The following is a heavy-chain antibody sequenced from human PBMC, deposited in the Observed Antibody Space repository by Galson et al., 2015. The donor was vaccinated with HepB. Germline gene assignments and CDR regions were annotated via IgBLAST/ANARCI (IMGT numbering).Heavy chain of an antibody. J-gene: IGHJ4*02. D-gene: IGHD6-13*01. CDR3: AILWAAGSDY. CDR1: GFTFSSYA. CDR2: ISGSGGNT. Sequence: SLRLSCAASGFTFSSYAMSWVRQAPGKGLEWVSLISGSGGNTYYADSVKGRFTISRDNSKNTLYLQMNSLRAEATAVYYCAILWAAGSDYWGQGTLVTASS. V-gene: IGHV3-23*01.